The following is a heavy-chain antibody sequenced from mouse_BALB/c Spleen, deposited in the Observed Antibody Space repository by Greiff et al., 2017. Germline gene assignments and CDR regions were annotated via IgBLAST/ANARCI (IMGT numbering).Heavy chain of an antibody. Sequence: QVQLQQSGPELVRPGVSVKISCKGSGYTFTDYAMHWVKQSHAKSLEWIGVISTYYGNTNYNQKFKGKATMTVDKSSSTAYMELARLTSDDSAIYYCARLMITTRAMDYWGQGTSVTVSS. CDR1: GYTFTDYA. D-gene: IGHD2-4*01. CDR2: ISTYYGNT. J-gene: IGHJ4*01. CDR3: ARLMITTRAMDY. V-gene: IGHV1-67*01.